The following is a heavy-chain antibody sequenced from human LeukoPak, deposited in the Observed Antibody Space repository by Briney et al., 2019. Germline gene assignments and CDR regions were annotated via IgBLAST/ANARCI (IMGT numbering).Heavy chain of an antibody. CDR2: IYPSDSDT. V-gene: IGHV5-51*01. CDR1: GYSFTTYW. D-gene: IGHD4-11*01. J-gene: IGHJ4*02. Sequence: GESLKISCKGSGYSFTTYWIAWVRQMPGKGLEWMGIIYPSDSDTRYSPSFQGQVTISADKSISTAYLQWSSLKASDTAMYYCARPHDYSSQFDSWGQGTLVTVSS. CDR3: ARPHDYSSQFDS.